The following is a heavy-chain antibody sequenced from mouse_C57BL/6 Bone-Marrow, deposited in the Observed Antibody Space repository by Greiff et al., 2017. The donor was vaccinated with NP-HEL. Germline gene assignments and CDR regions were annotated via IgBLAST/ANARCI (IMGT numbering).Heavy chain of an antibody. CDR3: ASDYDYDAMDY. D-gene: IGHD1-1*02. CDR2: IDPSDSYT. CDR1: GYTFTSYW. V-gene: IGHV1-50*01. Sequence: VQLQQPGAELVKPGALVKLSCKASGYTFTSYWMQWVKQRPGQGLEWIGEIDPSDSYTNYNQKFKGKATLTVDTSSSTAYMQLSSLTSEDSAVYYCASDYDYDAMDYWGQGTSVTVSS. J-gene: IGHJ4*01.